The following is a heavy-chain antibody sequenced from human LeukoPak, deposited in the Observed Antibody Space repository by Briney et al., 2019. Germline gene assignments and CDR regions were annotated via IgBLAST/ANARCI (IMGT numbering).Heavy chain of an antibody. Sequence: GGSLSLSCAASGFTVSRYAMRWVRQAAGKGLEWVSAISGSGGSTYYADSVKGRFTISRDNSKNTLYLQMNSLRAEDTAVYYCAKGLEWFGELFSHLDAFDIWGQGTMVTVSS. D-gene: IGHD3-10*01. CDR2: ISGSGGST. V-gene: IGHV3-23*01. CDR3: AKGLEWFGELFSHLDAFDI. J-gene: IGHJ3*02. CDR1: GFTVSRYA.